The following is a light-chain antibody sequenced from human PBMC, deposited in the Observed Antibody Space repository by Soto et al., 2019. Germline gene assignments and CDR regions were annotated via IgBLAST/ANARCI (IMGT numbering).Light chain of an antibody. CDR2: GIS. CDR3: RSYGGRHSLSV. Sequence: QSVLTQPRSVSGAPGQCVTISCTGSSTKVGAGHYVYWYQQRPGRAPKLLIYGISNRPSGVPDRFSGSKSGTAASLAITGLQAEDEADYYCRSYGGRHSLSVFGGGTQLTVL. V-gene: IGLV1-40*01. CDR1: STKVGAGHY. J-gene: IGLJ2*01.